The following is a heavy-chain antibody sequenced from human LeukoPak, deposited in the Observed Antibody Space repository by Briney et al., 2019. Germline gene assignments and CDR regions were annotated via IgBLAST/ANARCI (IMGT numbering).Heavy chain of an antibody. D-gene: IGHD6-19*01. CDR3: AVRAVANLVWFYFDY. J-gene: IGHJ4*02. CDR1: GFTFSSYA. V-gene: IGHV3-23*01. Sequence: GGSLRLSCAASGFTFSSYAMHWVRQAPGKGLEWVSAISGSGDSTYYADSVKGRFTISRDNSENTLYLQMNSLRAEDTAVYYCAVRAVANLVWFYFDYWGQGTLVTVSS. CDR2: ISGSGDST.